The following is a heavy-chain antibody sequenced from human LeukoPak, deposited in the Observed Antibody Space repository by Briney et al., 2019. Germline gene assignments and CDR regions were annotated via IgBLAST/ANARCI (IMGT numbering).Heavy chain of an antibody. D-gene: IGHD3-16*01. CDR1: GYTFTSYD. CDR3: TRGIGGGWFDP. Sequence: ASVKVSCKASGYTFTSYDINWARQATGQGLEWMGWMNPNNGKAGYAQNFQDRVTMTMNTSISTAYMELSSLRSEDTAIYYCTRGIGGGWFDPWGQGTLVIVSS. V-gene: IGHV1-8*01. J-gene: IGHJ5*02. CDR2: MNPNNGKA.